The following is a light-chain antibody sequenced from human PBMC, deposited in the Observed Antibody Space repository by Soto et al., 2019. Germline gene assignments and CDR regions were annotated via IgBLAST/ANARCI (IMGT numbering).Light chain of an antibody. CDR1: QSVNTN. J-gene: IGKJ1*01. CDR2: GAS. Sequence: EVVMTQSPATLSVSPGERATLSCRASQSVNTNVAWYQQKPGQAPRLLIYGASTRTTGIADRFSGTGSGTEFTLTISSLQSEDFAVYFCQQYNNRPPWRFGQGTKVEIK. CDR3: QQYNNRPPWR. V-gene: IGKV3-15*01.